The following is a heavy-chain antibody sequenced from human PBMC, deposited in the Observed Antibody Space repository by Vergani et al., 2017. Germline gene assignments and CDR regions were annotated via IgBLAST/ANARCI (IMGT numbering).Heavy chain of an antibody. CDR2: ISSSSSYI. Sequence: EVQLVESGGGLVKPGGSLRLSCAASGFTFSSYSMNWVRQAPGKGLEWVSSISSSSSYIYYADSVKSRFTISRDNAKNSLYLQMNSLRAEDTAVYYCASGYSWGWFDPWGQGTLVTVSS. J-gene: IGHJ5*02. V-gene: IGHV3-21*01. CDR1: GFTFSSYS. CDR3: ASGYSWGWFDP. D-gene: IGHD5-18*01.